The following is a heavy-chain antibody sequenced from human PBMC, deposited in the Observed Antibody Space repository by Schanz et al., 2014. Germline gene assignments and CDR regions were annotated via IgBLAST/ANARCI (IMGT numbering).Heavy chain of an antibody. Sequence: QVQLVESGGGVVQPGRSLRLSCAASGFTFSSYGMHWVRQAPGKGLEWVAVIWYDGSNKYYADSVKGRFTISRDNSKNTLVLQMNSRRAEDTAVYYCARDHTTESYYAAGPPSDYWGRGTLVTVSS. CDR3: ARDHTTESYYAAGPPSDY. V-gene: IGHV3-33*01. CDR1: GFTFSSYG. CDR2: IWYDGSNK. J-gene: IGHJ4*02. D-gene: IGHD1-26*01.